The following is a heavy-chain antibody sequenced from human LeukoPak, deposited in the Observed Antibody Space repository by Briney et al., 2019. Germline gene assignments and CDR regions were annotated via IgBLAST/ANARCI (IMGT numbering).Heavy chain of an antibody. CDR2: IYTSGST. V-gene: IGHV4-4*07. Sequence: SETLSLTCTVSGGSISSYYWSWIRQPAGKGLEWIGRIYTSGSTNYNPSLKSRVTISVDTSKNQFSLKLSSVTAADTAVYYCARGVDYGEGHDAFDIWGQGTMVTVSS. CDR3: ARGVDYGEGHDAFDI. CDR1: GGSISSYY. D-gene: IGHD4-17*01. J-gene: IGHJ3*02.